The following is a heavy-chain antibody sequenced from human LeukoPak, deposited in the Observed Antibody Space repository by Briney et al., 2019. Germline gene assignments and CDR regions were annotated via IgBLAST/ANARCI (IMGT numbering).Heavy chain of an antibody. CDR1: GYTFTSYG. CDR2: ISAYKGNT. Sequence: ASVKVSCKASGYTFTSYGISWVRQAPGQGLEWMGWISAYKGNTNYAQKLQGRVTMTTDTSTSTAYMELRSLRSDDTAVYYCARAGGRGYDILTGYNYYYYGMDVWGQGTTVTVSS. CDR3: ARAGGRGYDILTGYNYYYYGMDV. V-gene: IGHV1-18*01. J-gene: IGHJ6*02. D-gene: IGHD3-9*01.